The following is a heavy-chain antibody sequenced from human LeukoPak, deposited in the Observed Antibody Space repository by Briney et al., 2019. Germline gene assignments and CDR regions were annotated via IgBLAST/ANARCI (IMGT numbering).Heavy chain of an antibody. CDR1: GGSFSGYY. D-gene: IGHD3-10*01. CDR3: ARWYYYGSGSYKWFDP. J-gene: IGHJ5*02. CDR2: INHSGST. Sequence: SETLSLTCAVYGGSFSGYYWSWIRQPPGKGLEWIGEINHSGSTNYNPSLKSRVTISVDTSKNQFSLKLSSVTAADTAVYHCARWYYYGSGSYKWFDPWGQGTLVTVSS. V-gene: IGHV4-34*01.